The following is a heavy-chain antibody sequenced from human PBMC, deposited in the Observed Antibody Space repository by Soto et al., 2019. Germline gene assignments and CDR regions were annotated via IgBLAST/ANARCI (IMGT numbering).Heavy chain of an antibody. CDR1: GYTLTELS. J-gene: IGHJ4*02. CDR2: FDPEDGET. V-gene: IGHV1-24*01. Sequence: GASVKVSCKVSGYTLTELSMHWVRQAPGKGLEWMGGFDPEDGETIYAQKFQGRVTMTEDTSTDTAYMELSSLRSEDTAVYYCATAPHGTGTIGFLMVPVDYWGQGPLVTVSS. D-gene: IGHD1-7*01. CDR3: ATAPHGTGTIGFLMVPVDY.